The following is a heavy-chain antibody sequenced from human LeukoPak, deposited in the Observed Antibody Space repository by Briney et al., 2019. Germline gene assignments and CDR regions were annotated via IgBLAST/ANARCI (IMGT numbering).Heavy chain of an antibody. CDR3: AKGGDLDFWIFAVAY. V-gene: IGHV3-30*02. CDR2: IRYDGSNK. Sequence: GGSLRLSCAASGFTFSSYGMHWVRQAPGKGLEWVAFIRYDGSNKYYADSVKGRFTISRDNSKNTLYLQMNSLRAEDTAVYYCAKGGDLDFWIFAVAYGGQGPLVTVSS. D-gene: IGHD3-3*01. J-gene: IGHJ4*02. CDR1: GFTFSSYG.